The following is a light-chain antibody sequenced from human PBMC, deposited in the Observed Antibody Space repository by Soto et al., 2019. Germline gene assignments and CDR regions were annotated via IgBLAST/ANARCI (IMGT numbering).Light chain of an antibody. CDR3: QQYNGYRWT. CDR1: QSISNW. CDR2: KTS. J-gene: IGKJ1*01. Sequence: DIQMTQSPSTLSASVGDRVTITCRASQSISNWLAWYQQKPGKAPKILIYKTSSLESGVPSRFSGSGSGTEFTLTISRLQPDDFATYYCQQYNGYRWTFGQGTKVDIK. V-gene: IGKV1-5*03.